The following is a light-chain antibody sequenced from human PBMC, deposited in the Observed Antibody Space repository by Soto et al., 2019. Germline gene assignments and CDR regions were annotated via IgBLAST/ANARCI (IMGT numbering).Light chain of an antibody. CDR2: DVS. CDR1: SSDVGGYHY. CDR3: SSYTSSCTYV. J-gene: IGLJ1*01. V-gene: IGLV2-14*01. Sequence: QSVLTQPASVSGSPGQSITISCTGTSSDVGGYHYVSWYQQYPGKAPKVMIYDVSNRPSGVSNRFSGSKSGTTASLTISVLQAEDEADYYCSSYTSSCTYVFGTGTKVTVL.